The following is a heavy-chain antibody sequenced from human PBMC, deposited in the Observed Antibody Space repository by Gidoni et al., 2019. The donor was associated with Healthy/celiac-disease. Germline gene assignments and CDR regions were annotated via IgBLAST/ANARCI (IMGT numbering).Heavy chain of an antibody. CDR2: IYSGGST. CDR3: AREKEMATLPPGAFDI. CDR1: GFTVSSHY. Sequence: EVQLVESGGGLIQLGGSLRLSCAASGFTVSSHYMSWVRQAPGKGLEWVSVIYSGGSTYYEDSVKGRFTISRDNAKNTLYLQMNSLRAEDTAVYYCAREKEMATLPPGAFDIWGQGTMVTVSS. V-gene: IGHV3-53*01. J-gene: IGHJ3*02. D-gene: IGHD5-12*01.